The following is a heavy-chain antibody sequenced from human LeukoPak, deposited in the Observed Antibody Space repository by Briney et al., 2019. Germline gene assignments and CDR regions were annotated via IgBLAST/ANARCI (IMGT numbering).Heavy chain of an antibody. J-gene: IGHJ4*02. Sequence: GGSLRLSCAASGFTFSSYSMNWVRQAPGKGLEWVSSISSSSSYIYYADSVKGRFTISRDNAKNSLYLQMNSLRAEDTAVYYCARDTWLQSGYYFDYWGQGTLVTVSP. CDR1: GFTFSSYS. CDR2: ISSSSSYI. V-gene: IGHV3-21*01. D-gene: IGHD5-24*01. CDR3: ARDTWLQSGYYFDY.